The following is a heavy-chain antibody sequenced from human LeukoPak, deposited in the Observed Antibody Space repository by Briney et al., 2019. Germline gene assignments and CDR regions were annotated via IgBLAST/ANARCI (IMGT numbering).Heavy chain of an antibody. CDR3: ARGYGVIGLPEYYFDY. Sequence: ASVKVSCKASGYTFTSHGISWVRQAPGQGLEWMGWISAYNGNTNYAQKLQGRVTMTTDTSTSTAYMELRSLRSDDTAVYYCARGYGVIGLPEYYFDYWGQGTLVTVSS. CDR1: GYTFTSHG. D-gene: IGHD3-16*02. CDR2: ISAYNGNT. V-gene: IGHV1-18*01. J-gene: IGHJ4*02.